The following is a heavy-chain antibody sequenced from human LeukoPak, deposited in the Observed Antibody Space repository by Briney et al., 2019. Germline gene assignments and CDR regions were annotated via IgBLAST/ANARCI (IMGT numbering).Heavy chain of an antibody. CDR2: ISYDGSNK. CDR1: GFTFRSYG. Sequence: SGRSLRLSCAASGFTFRSYGMHWVRQAPGKGLEWVAVISYDGSNKYYADSVKGRFTISRDNSKNTLYLQMNSLRAEDTAVYYCAKDLWFGESAFDYWGQGTLVTVSS. CDR3: AKDLWFGESAFDY. D-gene: IGHD3-10*01. J-gene: IGHJ4*02. V-gene: IGHV3-30*18.